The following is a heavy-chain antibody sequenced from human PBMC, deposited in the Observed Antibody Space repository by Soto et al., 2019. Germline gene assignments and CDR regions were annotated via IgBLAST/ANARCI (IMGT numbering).Heavy chain of an antibody. J-gene: IGHJ4*02. CDR3: ARARYGDYALHY. CDR2: ISSSSSYI. D-gene: IGHD4-17*01. Sequence: PGGSLRLSCAASGFTFSSYSMNWVRQAPGKGLEWVSSISSSSSYIYYADSVKGRFTISRDNAKNSLYLQMNSLRAEDTAVYYCARARYGDYALHYWGQGTLVTVSS. V-gene: IGHV3-21*01. CDR1: GFTFSSYS.